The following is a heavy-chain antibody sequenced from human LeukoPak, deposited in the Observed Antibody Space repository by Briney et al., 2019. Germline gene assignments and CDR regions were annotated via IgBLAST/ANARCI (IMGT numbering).Heavy chain of an antibody. CDR3: ARDLPVTLVRERFDY. CDR1: GYTFTSYG. J-gene: IGHJ4*02. V-gene: IGHV1-18*04. Sequence: ASVKVSSKASGYTFTSYGISWVRQAPGQGLEWMGWISVYNGNTNYAQKLQGRVTMTTDTSTSTAYMELRSLRSDDTAVYYCARDLPVTLVRERFDYWGQGTLVTVSS. D-gene: IGHD1-1*01. CDR2: ISVYNGNT.